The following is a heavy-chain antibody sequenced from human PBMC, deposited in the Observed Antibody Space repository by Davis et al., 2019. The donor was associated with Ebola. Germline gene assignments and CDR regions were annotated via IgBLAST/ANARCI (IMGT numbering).Heavy chain of an antibody. CDR3: ARDKVGATVGYYYYMDV. V-gene: IGHV1-2*02. J-gene: IGHJ6*03. CDR2: INPNSGGT. CDR1: GYTFTGYY. D-gene: IGHD1-26*01. Sequence: ASVKVSCKASGYTFTGYYMHWVRQAPGQGLEWMGWINPNSGGTNYAQKFQGRVTMTRDTSISTAYMELSRLRSDDTAMYYRARDKVGATVGYYYYMDVWGKGTTVTVSS.